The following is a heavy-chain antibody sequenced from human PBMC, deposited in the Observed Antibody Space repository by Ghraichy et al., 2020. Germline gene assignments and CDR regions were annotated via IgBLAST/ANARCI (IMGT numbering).Heavy chain of an antibody. CDR2: IIPILGIA. J-gene: IGHJ4*02. D-gene: IGHD3-22*01. Sequence: SVKVSCKASGGTFSSYTISWVRQAPGQGLEWMGRIIPILGIANYAQKFQGRVTITADKSTSTAYMELSSLRSEDTAVYYCARKPAYYDSSGYYPYYFDYWGQGTLVTVSS. CDR3: ARKPAYYDSSGYYPYYFDY. CDR1: GGTFSSYT. V-gene: IGHV1-69*02.